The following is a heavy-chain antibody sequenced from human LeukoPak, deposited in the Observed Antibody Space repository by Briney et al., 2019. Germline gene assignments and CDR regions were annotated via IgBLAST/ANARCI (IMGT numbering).Heavy chain of an antibody. CDR3: ARDIDTAMVTDY. J-gene: IGHJ4*02. CDR2: INPSGGST. D-gene: IGHD5-18*01. Sequence: GASVKASCKACGYTFTSYYMHWVRQAPGQGLEWMGIINPSGGSTSYAQKFQGRVTMTRDTSTSTVYMELSSLRSEDTAVYYCARDIDTAMVTDYWGQGTLVTVSS. CDR1: GYTFTSYY. V-gene: IGHV1-46*03.